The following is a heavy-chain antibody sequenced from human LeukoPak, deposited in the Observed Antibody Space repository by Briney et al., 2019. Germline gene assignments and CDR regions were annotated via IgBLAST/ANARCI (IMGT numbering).Heavy chain of an antibody. CDR1: GGSISSSSYY. CDR2: IYYSGST. V-gene: IGHV4-39*01. D-gene: IGHD6-6*01. CDR3: ARYIAARDY. Sequence: SETLSLTCIVTGGSISSSSYYWGWIRQPPGKGLEWIGSIYYSGSTYYNPSLKSRVTISVDTSKNQFSLKLSSVTAADTAVYYCARYIAARDYWGQGTLVTVSS. J-gene: IGHJ4*02.